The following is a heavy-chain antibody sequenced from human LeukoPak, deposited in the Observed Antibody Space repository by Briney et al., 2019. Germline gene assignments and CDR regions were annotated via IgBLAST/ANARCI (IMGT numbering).Heavy chain of an antibody. D-gene: IGHD3-10*01. J-gene: IGHJ4*02. CDR3: ARGPYGSGSYYFDY. Sequence: GGSLRLSCAASGFTVSSNYMSWVRQAPGKGLEWVSVIYSGGSTYYADPVKGRFTISRDNSKNTLYLQMNSLRAEDTAVYYCARGPYGSGSYYFDYWGQGTLVTVSS. CDR1: GFTVSSNY. V-gene: IGHV3-53*01. CDR2: IYSGGST.